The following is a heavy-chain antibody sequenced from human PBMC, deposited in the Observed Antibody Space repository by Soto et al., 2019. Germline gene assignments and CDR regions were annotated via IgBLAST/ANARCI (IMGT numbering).Heavy chain of an antibody. J-gene: IGHJ6*02. V-gene: IGHV1-3*01. D-gene: IGHD1-1*01. CDR3: ARDLSRRNWNDHLSDYYYGMDV. CDR1: GYTFTSYA. CDR2: INAGNGNT. Sequence: ASVKVSCKASGYTFTSYAMHWVRQAPGQRLEWMGWINAGNGNTKYSQKFQGRVTITRDTSASTAYMELSSLRSEDTAVYYCARDLSRRNWNDHLSDYYYGMDVWGQGTTVTVSS.